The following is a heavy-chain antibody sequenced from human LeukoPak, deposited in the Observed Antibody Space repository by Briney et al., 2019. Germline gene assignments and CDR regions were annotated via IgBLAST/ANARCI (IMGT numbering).Heavy chain of an antibody. V-gene: IGHV3-23*01. CDR1: GFTFSNYA. D-gene: IGHD6-13*01. Sequence: GGSLRLSCAASGFTFSNYAMRWVRQAPGKGLEWVSGISGSGDSTYYADSVKGRFTISRDNSKNTLYLQMNSLRAEDTAVYYCAKTYFSSRAHYYYYYYMDVWGKGTTVTISS. CDR3: AKTYFSSRAHYYYYYYMDV. CDR2: ISGSGDST. J-gene: IGHJ6*03.